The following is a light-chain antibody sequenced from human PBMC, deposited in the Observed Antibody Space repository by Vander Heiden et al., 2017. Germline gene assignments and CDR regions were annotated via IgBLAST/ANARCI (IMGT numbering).Light chain of an antibody. Sequence: DSQMTQTLSTLSASVEDRVTITCRASQIISRWLAWYQQKPGKAPKLLIYEASSLETGVPSRFSGSGSGTEFTLTISSLQPDDFATYYCQQYNSYPWTFGQGTKVEI. J-gene: IGKJ1*01. CDR3: QQYNSYPWT. CDR1: QIISRW. V-gene: IGKV1-5*03. CDR2: EAS.